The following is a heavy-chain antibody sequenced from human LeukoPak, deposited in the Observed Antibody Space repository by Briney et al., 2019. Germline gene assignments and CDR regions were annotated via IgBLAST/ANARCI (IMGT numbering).Heavy chain of an antibody. CDR2: IYYRTKWYN. J-gene: IGHJ4*02. CDR3: ARPRDSSGYGFDY. D-gene: IGHD3-22*01. Sequence: SQTLSLTCAISGDSVSSNSAAWNWIRQSPSRGLEWLGRIYYRTKWYNDYAESVKSRITINPDTSKNQFSLKLSSVTAADTAVYYCARPRDSSGYGFDYWGQGTPVTVSS. V-gene: IGHV6-1*01. CDR1: GDSVSSNSAA.